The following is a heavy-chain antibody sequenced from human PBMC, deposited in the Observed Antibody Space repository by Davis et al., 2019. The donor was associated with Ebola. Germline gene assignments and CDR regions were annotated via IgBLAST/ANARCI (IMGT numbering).Heavy chain of an antibody. D-gene: IGHD6-6*01. J-gene: IGHJ4*02. CDR3: ARGGASSQPLDY. V-gene: IGHV4-38-2*02. CDR1: DYSISSSYY. CDR2: VNHSGST. Sequence: SETLSLTCSVSDYSISSSYYWGWIRQPPGKGLEWIGIVNHSGSTHYNPSLKSRVTMSVDTSNNQFSLKLNSLTATDTAVYFCARGGASSQPLDYWGQGILVTVSS.